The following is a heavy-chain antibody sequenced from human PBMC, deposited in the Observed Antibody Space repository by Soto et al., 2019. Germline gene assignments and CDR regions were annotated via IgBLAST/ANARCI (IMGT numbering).Heavy chain of an antibody. D-gene: IGHD2-2*01. CDR3: ARVGRCSSTSCYAGPGYFDY. CDR1: GGSFSGYY. CDR2: INHSGST. Sequence: QVQLQQWGAGLLKPSETLSLTCAVYGGSFSGYYWSWIRQPPGKGLEWIGEINHSGSTNYNPSLKSRFTIAVDTSKNQFSLKLSSVTAADTAVYYCARVGRCSSTSCYAGPGYFDYWGQGTLVTVSS. J-gene: IGHJ4*02. V-gene: IGHV4-34*01.